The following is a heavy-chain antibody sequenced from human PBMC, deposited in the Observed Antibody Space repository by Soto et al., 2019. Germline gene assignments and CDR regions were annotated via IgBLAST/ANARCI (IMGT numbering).Heavy chain of an antibody. CDR1: GGSISSSNW. CDR3: ARGDSGYDPLDY. Sequence: QVQLQESGPGLVKPSGTLSLTCAVSGGSISSSNWWSWVRQPPGKGLEWIGEIYHSGNTNYNPSLKSRVTIPVDKSKNQFSLKLSSVTAADTAVYYCARGDSGYDPLDYWGQGTLVTVSS. D-gene: IGHD5-12*01. CDR2: IYHSGNT. J-gene: IGHJ4*02. V-gene: IGHV4-4*02.